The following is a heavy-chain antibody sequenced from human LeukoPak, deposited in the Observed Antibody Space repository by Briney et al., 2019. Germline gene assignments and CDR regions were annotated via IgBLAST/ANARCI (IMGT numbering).Heavy chain of an antibody. V-gene: IGHV4-30-2*01. CDR2: IYHSGST. CDR3: AREVHCGGDCYSGWFDP. J-gene: IGHJ5*02. D-gene: IGHD2-21*02. Sequence: SQTLSLTCAVSGGSISSGGYSWSWIRQPPGKGLEWIGYIYHSGSTYYNPSLKSRVTISVDRSKNQFSLKLSSVTAADTAVYSCAREVHCGGDCYSGWFDPWGQGTLVTVSS. CDR1: GGSISSGGYS.